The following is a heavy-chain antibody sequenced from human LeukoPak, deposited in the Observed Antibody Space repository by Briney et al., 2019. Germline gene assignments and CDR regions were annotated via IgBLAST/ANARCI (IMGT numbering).Heavy chain of an antibody. CDR1: GGSISSGGYS. CDR2: IYHSGST. V-gene: IGHV4-30-2*01. Sequence: PSETLSLTCAVSGGSISSGGYSWSWIRQPPGKGLEWIGYIYHSGSTYYNPSLKSRVTISVDRSKNQFSLKLSSVTAADTAVYYCARGLLWFGEFYYFDYWGQGTLVTVSS. D-gene: IGHD3-10*01. J-gene: IGHJ4*02. CDR3: ARGLLWFGEFYYFDY.